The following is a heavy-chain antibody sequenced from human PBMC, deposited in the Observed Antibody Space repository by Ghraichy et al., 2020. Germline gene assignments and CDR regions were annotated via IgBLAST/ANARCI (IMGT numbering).Heavy chain of an antibody. V-gene: IGHV3-30*04. J-gene: IGHJ4*02. D-gene: IGHD4-17*01. CDR1: GFTFSTYA. CDR3: AMLTTVTTEEVFFDY. Sequence: LSLTCAASGFTFSTYAMHWVRQAPGKGLEWVAVISYDGSNQYSAESVKGRFTISRDNSKNTLYLQMNSLRAEDTAVYYCAMLTTVTTEEVFFDYWGQGTLVTVSS. CDR2: ISYDGSNQ.